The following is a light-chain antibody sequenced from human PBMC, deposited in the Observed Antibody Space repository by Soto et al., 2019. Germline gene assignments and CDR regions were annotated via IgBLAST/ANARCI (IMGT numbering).Light chain of an antibody. J-gene: IGKJ1*01. CDR3: QQYGRSPTT. CDR2: GAS. Sequence: EIVLTQSPATLSLSPGERATLSCRASQTVSTNYLAWYQQKPGQAPRLLIYGASSRATGIPDRFSGSGSGTDFTLTISRLEPEDFAVYYCQQYGRSPTTFGQGTKVDIK. V-gene: IGKV3-20*01. CDR1: QTVSTNY.